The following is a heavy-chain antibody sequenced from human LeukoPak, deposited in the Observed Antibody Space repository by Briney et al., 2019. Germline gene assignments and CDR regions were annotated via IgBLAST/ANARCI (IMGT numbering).Heavy chain of an antibody. Sequence: SETLSLTCTVSGGSISSSSYYWGWIRQPPGKGLEWIGSIYYSGSTYYNPSLKSRVTISVDTSKNQFSLKLSSVTAADTAVYYCAREGSWWSEYYYYYYMDVWGKGTTVTVSS. D-gene: IGHD2-15*01. J-gene: IGHJ6*03. CDR1: GGSISSSSYY. CDR2: IYYSGST. CDR3: AREGSWWSEYYYYYYMDV. V-gene: IGHV4-39*07.